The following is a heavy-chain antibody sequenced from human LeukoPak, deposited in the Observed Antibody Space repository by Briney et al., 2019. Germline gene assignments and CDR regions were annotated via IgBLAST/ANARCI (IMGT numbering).Heavy chain of an antibody. CDR3: AREFGHDRWYFDY. Sequence: GGSLRLSCAASGFTFSSYAMSWVRQAPGKGLEWVSAISGSGGSTYYADSVKGRFTISRDNSLNTLHLQMNNLRAGDTAVYYCAREFGHDRWYFDYWGQGALVTVSS. D-gene: IGHD5-12*01. CDR2: ISGSGGST. J-gene: IGHJ4*02. V-gene: IGHV3-23*01. CDR1: GFTFSSYA.